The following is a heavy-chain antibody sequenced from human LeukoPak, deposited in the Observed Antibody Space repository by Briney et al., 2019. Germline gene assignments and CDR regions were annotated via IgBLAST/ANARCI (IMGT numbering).Heavy chain of an antibody. V-gene: IGHV3-74*01. J-gene: IGHJ4*02. CDR2: IKNDGITT. CDR3: VRDVGYSAYD. Sequence: AGSLRLSCAASGFTFRTSWMHWVRQAPGKGLVWVSLIKNDGITTTYADSVKGRFTISRDNAMNTVLLQMNSLRAEDTAVYYCVRDVGYSAYDWGQGTLVTVSS. D-gene: IGHD5-12*01. CDR1: GFTFRTSW.